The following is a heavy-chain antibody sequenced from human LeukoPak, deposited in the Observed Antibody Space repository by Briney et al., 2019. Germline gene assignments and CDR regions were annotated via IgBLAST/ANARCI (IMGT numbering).Heavy chain of an antibody. Sequence: GGSLRLSCAASGFTFSNYGMHWVRQAPGKGLEWVAVISYDGSHEYFADSVKGRFTISRDNSKNTLYLQMNSLRAEDTAVYYCAKTYRDYFDLLLEPVDYWGQGTLVTVSS. J-gene: IGHJ4*02. CDR3: AKTYRDYFDLLLEPVDY. D-gene: IGHD3-9*01. CDR1: GFTFSNYG. V-gene: IGHV3-30*18. CDR2: ISYDGSHE.